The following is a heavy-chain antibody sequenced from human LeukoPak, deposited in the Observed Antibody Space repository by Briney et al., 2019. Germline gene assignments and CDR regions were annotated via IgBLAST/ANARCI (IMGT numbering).Heavy chain of an antibody. Sequence: GASVKVSCKASGYTFTDDYVHWVRQAPGQGLEWMGWINPNSGGTNYAQKFQGRVTMTRDTSISTAYMELSRLRSDDTAVYYCARVGYDILTGYYGRQYYYYMDVWGKGTTVTISS. J-gene: IGHJ6*03. CDR1: GYTFTDDY. CDR2: INPNSGGT. CDR3: ARVGYDILTGYYGRQYYYYMDV. D-gene: IGHD3-9*01. V-gene: IGHV1-2*02.